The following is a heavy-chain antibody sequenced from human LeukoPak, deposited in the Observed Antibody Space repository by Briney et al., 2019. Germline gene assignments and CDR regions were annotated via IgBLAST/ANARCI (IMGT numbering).Heavy chain of an antibody. CDR1: GGSFSGYY. Sequence: SETLSLTCAVYGGSFSGYYWSWIRQPPGKGLEWIGSIFYSGSTNYNPSLKSRVTISVDTSKNQFSLKLSSVTAADTAVYYCARAPVIVVVTAPSSFDYWGQGTLVTVSS. D-gene: IGHD2-21*02. V-gene: IGHV4-34*12. J-gene: IGHJ4*02. CDR2: IFYSGST. CDR3: ARAPVIVVVTAPSSFDY.